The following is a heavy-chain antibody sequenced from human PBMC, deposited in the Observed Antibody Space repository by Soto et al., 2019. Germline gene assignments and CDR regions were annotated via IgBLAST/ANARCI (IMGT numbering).Heavy chain of an antibody. D-gene: IGHD5-18*01. V-gene: IGHV4-34*01. J-gene: IGHJ4*02. Sequence: SETLSLTCAVYGGSFSGYYWSWIRQPPGKGLEWIGEINHSGSTNYNPSLKSRVTISVDTSKNQFSLKLSSVTAADTAMYYCARTDTAMALFDYWGQGTLVTVSS. CDR1: GGSFSGYY. CDR3: ARTDTAMALFDY. CDR2: INHSGST.